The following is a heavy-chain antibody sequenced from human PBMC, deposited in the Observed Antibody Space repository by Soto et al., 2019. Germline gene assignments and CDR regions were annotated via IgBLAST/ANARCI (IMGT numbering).Heavy chain of an antibody. V-gene: IGHV1-69*19. J-gene: IGHJ4*02. CDR3: ARDATKARYSISSPFDY. Sequence: QVQLVQSGAEVKKPGSSVKVSCKASGGTFSSYAISWVRQAPGQGLEWMGGIIPIFGTANYAQKFQGRVTITADESTSTAYMELSSLRSEDTAVYYCARDATKARYSISSPFDYWVQGTLVTVSS. CDR2: IIPIFGTA. D-gene: IGHD6-6*01. CDR1: GGTFSSYA.